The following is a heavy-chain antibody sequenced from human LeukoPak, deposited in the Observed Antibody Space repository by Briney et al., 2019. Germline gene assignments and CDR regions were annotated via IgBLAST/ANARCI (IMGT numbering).Heavy chain of an antibody. CDR3: ARDSVSSGYYFDY. J-gene: IGHJ4*02. CDR2: IKQDGSEK. V-gene: IGHV3-7*01. D-gene: IGHD3-22*01. Sequence: PGGSLRRSCAASGFTFSSYWMSWVRQAPGKGLEWVANIKQDGSEKYYVDSVKGRFTISRDNAKNSLYLQMNSLRAEDTAVYYCARDSVSSGYYFDYWGQGTLVTVSS. CDR1: GFTFSSYW.